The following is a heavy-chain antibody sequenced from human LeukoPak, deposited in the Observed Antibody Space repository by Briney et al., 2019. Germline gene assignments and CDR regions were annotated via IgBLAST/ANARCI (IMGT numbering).Heavy chain of an antibody. CDR1: EFTFSSYA. CDR3: AKEPHYDSRGRAYWYFDL. J-gene: IGHJ2*01. CDR2: ITESGSST. Sequence: PGGSLRLSCAASEFTFSSYAMSWVRQAPGKGLEWVSSITESGSSTYYADSVKGRFTISRDSSKNTLSLQMNSLRAEDTAVYYCAKEPHYDSRGRAYWYFDLWGRGTLVTVSS. V-gene: IGHV3-23*01. D-gene: IGHD3-22*01.